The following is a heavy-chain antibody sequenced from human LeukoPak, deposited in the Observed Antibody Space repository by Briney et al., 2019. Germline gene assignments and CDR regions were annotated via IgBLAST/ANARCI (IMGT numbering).Heavy chain of an antibody. CDR2: IYHSGST. V-gene: IGHV4-38-2*02. Sequence: SETLSLTCTVSGYSISSGYYWGWIRQPPGKGLEWIGSIYHSGSTYYNPSLNRRVTISVDTSKNQCSLKLSSVTAADTAVYYCARDEQQEDWFDPWGQGTLVTVSS. D-gene: IGHD6-13*01. J-gene: IGHJ5*02. CDR1: GYSISSGYY. CDR3: ARDEQQEDWFDP.